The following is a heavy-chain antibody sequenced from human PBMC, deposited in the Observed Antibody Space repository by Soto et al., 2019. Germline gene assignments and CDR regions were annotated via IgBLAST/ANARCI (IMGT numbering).Heavy chain of an antibody. Sequence: SETLSLTWTVSGGSISSYYWSWIRQPPGKGLEWIGYIYYSGSTNYNPSLKSRVTISVDTSKNQFSLKLSSVTAADTAVYYCARDPYYDILTGPGGWFDPWGQGTLVTVSS. CDR2: IYYSGST. J-gene: IGHJ5*02. CDR3: ARDPYYDILTGPGGWFDP. D-gene: IGHD3-9*01. V-gene: IGHV4-59*01. CDR1: GGSISSYY.